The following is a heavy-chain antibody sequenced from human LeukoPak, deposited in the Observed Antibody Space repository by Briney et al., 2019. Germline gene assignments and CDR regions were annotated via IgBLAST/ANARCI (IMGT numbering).Heavy chain of an antibody. CDR1: GFSFGSYW. J-gene: IGHJ1*01. D-gene: IGHD6-13*01. CDR2: IKPDGSKK. V-gene: IGHV3-7*05. CDR3: ARETSELYSESWSEYFQY. Sequence: GGSLRLSCAASGFSFGSYWMSWVRQAPGKGLEWVANIKPDGSKKYYVDSVKGRFTISRDNTEKSLYLQMNSLGAEDTAVYYCARETSELYSESWSEYFQYWGQGTLVTASS.